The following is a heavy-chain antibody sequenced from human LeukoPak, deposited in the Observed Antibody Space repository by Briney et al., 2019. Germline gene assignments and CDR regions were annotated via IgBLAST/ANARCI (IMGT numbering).Heavy chain of an antibody. D-gene: IGHD1-26*01. CDR2: IYSGGST. Sequence: PGGSLRLSCAASGFTVSSNYMSWVRQAPGKGLEWVSVIYSGGSTYYADSVKGRFTISRDNSKNTLYLQMNSLRAEDTAVYYCAREPRTHGSSYYFDYWGQGTLVTVSS. V-gene: IGHV3-66*01. J-gene: IGHJ4*02. CDR1: GFTVSSNY. CDR3: AREPRTHGSSYYFDY.